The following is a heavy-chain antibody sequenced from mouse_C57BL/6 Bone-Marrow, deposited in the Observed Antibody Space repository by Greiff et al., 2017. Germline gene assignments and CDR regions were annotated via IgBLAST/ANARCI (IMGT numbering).Heavy chain of an antibody. V-gene: IGHV1-4*01. J-gene: IGHJ4*01. Sequence: VQGVESGAELARPGASVKMSCKASGYTFTSYTMHWVKQRPGQGLEWIGYINPSSGYTKYNQKFKDKATLTADKSSSTAYMQLSSLTSEDSAVYYCARDDLYYYAMDYWGQGTSVTVSS. CDR3: ARDDLYYYAMDY. CDR2: INPSSGYT. D-gene: IGHD2-3*01. CDR1: GYTFTSYT.